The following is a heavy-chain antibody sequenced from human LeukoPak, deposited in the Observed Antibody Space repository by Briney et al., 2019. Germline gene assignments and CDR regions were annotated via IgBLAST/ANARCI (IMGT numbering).Heavy chain of an antibody. D-gene: IGHD3-10*01. V-gene: IGHV4-4*07. Sequence: PSETLSLTCTVSGASISNYYWSWIRQPAGKGLEWIGRIYSSGSTNYNPSLKSRVTLSVGTSKNQFSLNLNSVTAADTAVYYCARGAYGSGSTGYFDLWGRGTLVTVSS. CDR1: GASISNYY. CDR2: IYSSGST. J-gene: IGHJ2*01. CDR3: ARGAYGSGSTGYFDL.